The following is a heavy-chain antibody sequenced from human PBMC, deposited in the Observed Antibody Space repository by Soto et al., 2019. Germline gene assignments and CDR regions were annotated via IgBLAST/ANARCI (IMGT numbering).Heavy chain of an antibody. CDR1: GFTFSSYS. D-gene: IGHD6-13*01. Sequence: GGSLRLSCAASGFTFSSYSMNWVRQAPGKGLEWVSSISSSSSYIYYADSVKGRFTISRDNAKNSLYLQVNSLRAEDTAVYYCARDCTKYSSSFCDYWGQGTLVTVPQ. V-gene: IGHV3-21*01. CDR3: ARDCTKYSSSFCDY. J-gene: IGHJ4*02. CDR2: ISSSSSYI.